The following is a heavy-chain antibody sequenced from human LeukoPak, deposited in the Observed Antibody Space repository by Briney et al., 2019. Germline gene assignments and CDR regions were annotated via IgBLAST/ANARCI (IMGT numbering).Heavy chain of an antibody. D-gene: IGHD3-10*01. CDR1: GGSISSGGYY. CDR2: IYHSGST. V-gene: IGHV4-30-2*01. Sequence: ASETLSLTCTVSGGSISSGGYYWSWIRQPPGKGLEWIGYIYHSGSTYYNPSLKSRVTISVDRSKNQFSLKLSSVTAADTAVYYCARDLYYGSGSMDVWGKGTTVTVSS. J-gene: IGHJ6*03. CDR3: ARDLYYGSGSMDV.